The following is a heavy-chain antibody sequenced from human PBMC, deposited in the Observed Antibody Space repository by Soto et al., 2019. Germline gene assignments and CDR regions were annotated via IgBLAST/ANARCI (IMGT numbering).Heavy chain of an antibody. D-gene: IGHD6-13*01. V-gene: IGHV3-73*02. CDR2: IKSKGENYAT. J-gene: IGHJ5*01. CDR1: GFTFSDFA. Sequence: EVQVVESGGGLAQPGGSLKLSCAASGFTFSDFAIHWVRLASGKGLEWVGRIKSKGENYATAYAASVKGRFTISRDDSQNTAYLQMDSLKTDDTALYYCCRLDFSSTWNGLNSWGHGTLVTVSS. CDR3: CRLDFSSTWNGLNS.